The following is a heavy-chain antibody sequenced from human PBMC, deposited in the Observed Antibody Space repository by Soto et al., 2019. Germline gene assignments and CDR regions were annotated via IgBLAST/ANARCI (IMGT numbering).Heavy chain of an antibody. CDR1: GFTFSNAW. V-gene: IGHV3-15*01. Sequence: PGGSLRLSCAASGFTFSNAWMSWVRQAPGKGLEWVGRIKSKTDGGTTDYAAPVKGRFTISRDDSKNTLYLQMNSLKTEDTAVYYCTTSFPRYCSSTSCYKGFDYWGQGTLVTVS. CDR2: IKSKTDGGTT. CDR3: TTSFPRYCSSTSCYKGFDY. D-gene: IGHD2-2*02. J-gene: IGHJ4*02.